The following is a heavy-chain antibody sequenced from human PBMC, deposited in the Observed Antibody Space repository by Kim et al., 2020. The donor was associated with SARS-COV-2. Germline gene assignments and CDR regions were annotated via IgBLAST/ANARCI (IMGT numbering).Heavy chain of an antibody. J-gene: IGHJ4*02. Sequence: GGSLRLSCAASGFTFSSYAMSWVRQAPGKGLEWVSAISGSGGSTYYADSVKGRFTISRDNSKNTLYLQMNSLRAEDTAVYYCAKGEFTIFGVVTKFDYWGQGTLVTVSS. D-gene: IGHD3-3*01. CDR2: ISGSGGST. CDR3: AKGEFTIFGVVTKFDY. CDR1: GFTFSSYA. V-gene: IGHV3-23*01.